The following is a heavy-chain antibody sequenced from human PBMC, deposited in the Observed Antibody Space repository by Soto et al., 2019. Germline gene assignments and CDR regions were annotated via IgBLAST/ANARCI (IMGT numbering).Heavy chain of an antibody. D-gene: IGHD1-1*01. CDR1: GFTFSSFS. V-gene: IGHV3-48*02. CDR2: ISLSSSSI. Sequence: EVQLVESGGALVQPGGSLRLSCTASGFTFSSFSMNWVRQAPGRGLEWVSYISLSSSSISYADSVKGRFTTSRDNAKNSLYLQINSLRDDDTAVYYCARGGWNDLFDKWGQGTLVTVSS. J-gene: IGHJ4*02. CDR3: ARGGWNDLFDK.